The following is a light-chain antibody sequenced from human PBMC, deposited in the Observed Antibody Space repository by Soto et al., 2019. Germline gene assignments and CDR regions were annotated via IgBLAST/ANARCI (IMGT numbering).Light chain of an antibody. J-gene: IGKJ4*01. V-gene: IGKV1-16*01. Sequence: DIQMTQSPSSLSASVGDTVTITCRASQGIGNFLAWFQQKPGKAPTSLISEASSLQSGDPSRFSASGSGTDFTLTISSLQPEDFATYYCQQYHSYPVTFGGGTKVEFK. CDR3: QQYHSYPVT. CDR1: QGIGNF. CDR2: EAS.